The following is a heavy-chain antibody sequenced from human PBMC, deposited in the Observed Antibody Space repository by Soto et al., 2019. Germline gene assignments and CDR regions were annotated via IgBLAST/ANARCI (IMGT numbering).Heavy chain of an antibody. CDR1: GGTFSSYA. CDR3: ARAEVTHDAFDI. Sequence: ASVKVSCKASGGTFSSYAISWVRQAPGQGLEWMGGIIPIFGTANYAQKFQGRVTITADESTSTAYMELSSLRSEDTAVYYCARAEVTHDAFDIWGQGTMVTVSS. CDR2: IIPIFGTA. J-gene: IGHJ3*02. V-gene: IGHV1-69*13. D-gene: IGHD4-4*01.